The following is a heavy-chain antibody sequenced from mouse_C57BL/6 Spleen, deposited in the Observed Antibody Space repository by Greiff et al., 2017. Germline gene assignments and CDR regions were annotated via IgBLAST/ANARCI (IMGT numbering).Heavy chain of an antibody. V-gene: IGHV5-17*01. D-gene: IGHD2-10*01. CDR1: GFTFSNYW. CDR2: ISSGSSTI. J-gene: IGHJ3*01. CDR3: ARGGLLTGAY. Sequence: EVHLVESGGGLVQPGGSMKLSCVASGFTFSNYWMNWVRQAPEKGLEWVAYISSGSSTIYYADTVKGRFTISRDNAKNTLFLQMTSLRSEDTAMYYCARGGLLTGAYWGQGTLVTVSA.